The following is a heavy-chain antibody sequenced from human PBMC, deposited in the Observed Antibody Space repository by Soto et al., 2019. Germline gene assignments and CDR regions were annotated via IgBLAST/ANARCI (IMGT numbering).Heavy chain of an antibody. D-gene: IGHD3-22*01. CDR3: ARASLDRSGYPGGFDY. V-gene: IGHV1-69*01. Sequence: QVQLVQSGAEVKKPGSSVKVSCKASGGTFSSYAISWVRQAPGQGLEWMGGIIPIFGTANYAQKFKGRVTITADEATSTAYRELSSRRSEDTAMYYCARASLDRSGYPGGFDYWGQGTLVTVSS. J-gene: IGHJ4*02. CDR2: IIPIFGTA. CDR1: GGTFSSYA.